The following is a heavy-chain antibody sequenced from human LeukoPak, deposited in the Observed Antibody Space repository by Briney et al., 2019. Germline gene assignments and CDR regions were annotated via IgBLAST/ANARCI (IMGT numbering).Heavy chain of an antibody. J-gene: IGHJ4*02. CDR1: GFSFSSYG. D-gene: IGHD2/OR15-2a*01. CDR3: AKDLGVGAYLLFDYITSGLDS. CDR2: ISYDGSNE. V-gene: IGHV3-30*18. Sequence: GGSLRLSCAASGFSFSSYGMHWVRQAPGKGLEWVAVISYDGSNEYFADSVKGRFIVSRDNSKNTLYLQMNSLRPEDTAVYYCAKDLGVGAYLLFDYITSGLDSWGQGTLVTVSS.